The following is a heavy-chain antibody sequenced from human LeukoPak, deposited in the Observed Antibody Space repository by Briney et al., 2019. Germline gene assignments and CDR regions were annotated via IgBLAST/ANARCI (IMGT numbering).Heavy chain of an antibody. CDR3: ARAEVLYGSGSYYDY. V-gene: IGHV4-34*01. Sequence: PSETLSLTCAVYGGSFSGYYWSWIRQPPGKGLEWIGEINHSGSTNYNPSLKSRVTISVDTSKNQFSLKLSSVTAADTAVYYCARAEVLYGSGSYYDYWGQGTLVTVSS. CDR1: GGSFSGYY. J-gene: IGHJ4*02. D-gene: IGHD3-10*01. CDR2: INHSGST.